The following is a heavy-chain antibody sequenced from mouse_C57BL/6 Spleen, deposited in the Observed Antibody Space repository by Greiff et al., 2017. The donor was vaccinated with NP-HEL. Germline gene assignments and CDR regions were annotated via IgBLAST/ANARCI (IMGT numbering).Heavy chain of an antibody. J-gene: IGHJ3*01. CDR2: IDPETGGT. V-gene: IGHV14-4*01. CDR1: GFNFNDDY. D-gene: IGHD1-1*01. Sequence: EVQGVESGAELVRPGASVTLSCTASGFNFNDDYMHWVKQRPEQGLEWIGWIDPETGGTEYASKFQGKATITTDTSSNTTYLQLRSLTSEDTSVDYCTRDITTVVPFADWGQGTLVTVSA. CDR3: TRDITTVVPFAD.